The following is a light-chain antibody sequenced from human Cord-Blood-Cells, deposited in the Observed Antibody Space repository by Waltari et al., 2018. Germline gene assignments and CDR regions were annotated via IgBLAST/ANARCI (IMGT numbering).Light chain of an antibody. CDR2: GAS. Sequence: SCRASQSVSSSYLAWYQQKPGQAPRLLIYGASSRATGIPDRFSGSGSGTDFTLTISRLEPEDFAVYYYQQYGSSPWTFGQGTKVEIK. CDR1: QSVSSSY. V-gene: IGKV3-20*01. CDR3: QQYGSSPWT. J-gene: IGKJ1*01.